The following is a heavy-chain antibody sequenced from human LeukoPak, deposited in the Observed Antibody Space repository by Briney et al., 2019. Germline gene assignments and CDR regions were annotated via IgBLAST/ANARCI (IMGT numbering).Heavy chain of an antibody. CDR2: ISGSGGST. Sequence: GGSVRLLCAAWRFTFSSYAMRWVRPAPGKGREGGSAISGSGGSTYYADSMKGRFTISRDNSKNTLHLQMNSLRAEDTGVYYCAKGVFGGVSDIFDYWGQGTLVTVSS. V-gene: IGHV3-23*01. CDR3: AKGVFGGVSDIFDY. CDR1: RFTFSSYA. D-gene: IGHD3-3*01. J-gene: IGHJ4*02.